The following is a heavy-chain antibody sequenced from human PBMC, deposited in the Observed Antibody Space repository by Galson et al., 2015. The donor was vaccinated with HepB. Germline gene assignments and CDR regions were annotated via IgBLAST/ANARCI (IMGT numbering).Heavy chain of an antibody. Sequence: SLRLSCAASGFTFSSYGMHWVRQAPGKGLEWVAFIRYDGSNKYYADSVKGRFTISRDNSKNTLYLQMNSLRAEDTAVYYCARDPFIMVRGVIAPDYWGQGTLVTVSS. D-gene: IGHD3-10*01. CDR2: IRYDGSNK. CDR3: ARDPFIMVRGVIAPDY. V-gene: IGHV3-30*02. J-gene: IGHJ4*02. CDR1: GFTFSSYG.